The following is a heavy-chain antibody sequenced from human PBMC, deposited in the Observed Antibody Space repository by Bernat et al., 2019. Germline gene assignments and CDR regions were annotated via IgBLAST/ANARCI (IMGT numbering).Heavy chain of an antibody. Sequence: EVQLLESGGGLVQRGGSLRLSCAASGFIFSNYAMTWVRQAPGQGLVWVSSISTTGSGTYYTDSVRGRFTISRDNSKNMLYLQMNSLRAEDTAIYYCAKTASVLDYWGQGTLVTVSS. CDR3: AKTASVLDY. J-gene: IGHJ4*02. CDR1: GFIFSNYA. CDR2: ISTTGSGT. V-gene: IGHV3-23*01.